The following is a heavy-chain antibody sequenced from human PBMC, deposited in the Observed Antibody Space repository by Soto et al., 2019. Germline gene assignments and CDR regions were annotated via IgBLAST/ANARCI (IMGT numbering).Heavy chain of an antibody. CDR1: GCSFRRSW. J-gene: IGHJ4*02. Sequence: EVKLVESGGGLVQPGGSLRLSCAASGCSFRRSWMSWVRQAPGKGPESVAKIDPDGSMIDYVVSVKGRFAISRDNAKNSLFLQMNSLRVEDTAAYFCVEAGLRRHWVNLDSWGLGTLVTVSS. V-gene: IGHV3-7*01. D-gene: IGHD7-27*01. CDR3: VEAGLRRHWVNLDS. CDR2: IDPDGSMI.